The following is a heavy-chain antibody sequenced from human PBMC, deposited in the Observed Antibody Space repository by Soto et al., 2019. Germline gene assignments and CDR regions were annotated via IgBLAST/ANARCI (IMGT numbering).Heavy chain of an antibody. CDR2: IRSKAYGGTT. Sequence: PGGSLRLSCTASGFTFGDYAMSWFRQAPGKGLEWVGFIRSKAYGGTTEYAASVKGRFTISRDDSKSIAYLQMNSLKTEDTAVYYCTRRDFDWYPVYYGMDVWGQGTTVTVSS. D-gene: IGHD3-9*01. J-gene: IGHJ6*02. V-gene: IGHV3-49*03. CDR3: TRRDFDWYPVYYGMDV. CDR1: GFTFGDYA.